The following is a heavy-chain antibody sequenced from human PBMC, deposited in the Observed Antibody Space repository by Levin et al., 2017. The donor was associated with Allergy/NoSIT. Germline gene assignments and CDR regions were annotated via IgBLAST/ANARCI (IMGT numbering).Heavy chain of an antibody. J-gene: IGHJ4*02. V-gene: IGHV3-30*18. CDR2: ISYDGSNK. CDR1: GFTFSSND. Sequence: GGSLRLSCAASGFTFSSNDMHWVRQAPGKGLEWVAVISYDGSNKYYADSVKGRFTISRDNSKNTLYLQMNSLRAADTAVYYCAKGYCSSTRCQGIWYYFDYWGQGTLVTVSS. D-gene: IGHD2-2*01. CDR3: AKGYCSSTRCQGIWYYFDY.